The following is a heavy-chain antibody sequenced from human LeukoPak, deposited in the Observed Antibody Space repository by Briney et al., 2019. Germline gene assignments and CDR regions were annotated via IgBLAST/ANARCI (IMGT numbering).Heavy chain of an antibody. CDR2: IIPILGIA. J-gene: IGHJ5*02. CDR1: GGTFSSYA. CDR3: AREAQLASLIVNWFDP. V-gene: IGHV1-69*04. Sequence: GASVKVSCKASGGTFSSYAISWVRQAPGQGLEWMGRIIPILGIANYAQKFQGRVTITADKSTSTAYMELSSLRSEDTAVYYCAREAQLASLIVNWFDPWGQGTLVTVSS. D-gene: IGHD3-3*02.